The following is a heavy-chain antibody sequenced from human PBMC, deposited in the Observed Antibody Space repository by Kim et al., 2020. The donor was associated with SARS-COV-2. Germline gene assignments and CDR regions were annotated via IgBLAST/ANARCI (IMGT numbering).Heavy chain of an antibody. J-gene: IGHJ5*02. Sequence: GGSLRLSCLASGFNFNDYWMTWVRQGPGKGLEWVANIKEDGSEMYYSDSLKGRFTISRDNGRNSVSLQMNNLGADDTAVYYCARYEFWSGYDMRWGWFDPWGQGTQVIVSS. CDR1: GFNFNDYW. D-gene: IGHD3-3*01. V-gene: IGHV3-7*03. CDR2: IKEDGSEM. CDR3: ARYEFWSGYDMRWGWFDP.